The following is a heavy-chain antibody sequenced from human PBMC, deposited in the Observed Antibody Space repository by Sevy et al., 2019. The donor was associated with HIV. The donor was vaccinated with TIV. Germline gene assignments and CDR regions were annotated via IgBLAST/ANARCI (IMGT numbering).Heavy chain of an antibody. D-gene: IGHD2-15*01. J-gene: IGHJ1*01. CDR2: ISYDGSNE. CDR3: AKDSSYCSGGSCNSEYFQH. V-gene: IGHV3-30*18. CDR1: GFSFSNYG. Sequence: GGSLRLSCAASGFSFSNYGMHWVRQAPGRGLEWVALISYDGSNEDYADSGKGRFTISRDNYKNTLDLQMNSLRAEDTAVYYCAKDSSYCSGGSCNSEYFQHWGQGTLVTVSS.